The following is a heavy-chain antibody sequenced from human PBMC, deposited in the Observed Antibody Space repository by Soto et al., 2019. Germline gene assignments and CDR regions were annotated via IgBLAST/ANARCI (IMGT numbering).Heavy chain of an antibody. Sequence: GGSLRLSCAASGFTFSSYGMHWVRQAPGKGLEWVAVIWYDGSNKYYADSVKGRFTISRDNSKNTLYLQMNSLRAEDTAVYYCARDSADDFWSGYHPYDYYGMDVWGKGTTVTVSS. J-gene: IGHJ6*04. CDR2: IWYDGSNK. D-gene: IGHD3-3*01. CDR1: GFTFSSYG. CDR3: ARDSADDFWSGYHPYDYYGMDV. V-gene: IGHV3-33*01.